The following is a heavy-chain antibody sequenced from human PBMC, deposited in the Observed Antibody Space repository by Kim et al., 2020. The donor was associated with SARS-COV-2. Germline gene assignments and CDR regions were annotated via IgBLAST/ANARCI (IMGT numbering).Heavy chain of an antibody. J-gene: IGHJ4*02. CDR2: ISSSSSTM. V-gene: IGHV3-48*02. Sequence: GGSLRLSCAASGFTFSIYSMNWVRQAPGKGLEWVSYISSSSSTMYYADSVKGRFTISRDNAKNSLYLQMNSLRDEDTAVYYCARGYYYGSGSYYPHDYWGQGTLVTVSS. CDR1: GFTFSIYS. CDR3: ARGYYYGSGSYYPHDY. D-gene: IGHD3-10*01.